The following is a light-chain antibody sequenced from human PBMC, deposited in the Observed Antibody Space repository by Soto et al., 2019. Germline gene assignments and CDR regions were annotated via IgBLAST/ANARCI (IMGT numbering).Light chain of an antibody. J-gene: IGKJ5*01. V-gene: IGKV3D-11*01. CDR2: DAS. CDR3: QQRSNWHPEVT. Sequence: EIVLTQSPATLSLSPGERATLSCRASQGVSSYLAWYQQKPGQAPRLLIYDASNRATGIPARFSGSGPGTDFTLTISSLEPEDFAVYYCQQRSNWHPEVTFGQGTRLEMK. CDR1: QGVSSY.